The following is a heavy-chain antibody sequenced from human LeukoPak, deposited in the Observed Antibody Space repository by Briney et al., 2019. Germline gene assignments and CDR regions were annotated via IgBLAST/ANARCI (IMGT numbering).Heavy chain of an antibody. CDR3: ARAETYYYDSSGYYGYFQH. V-gene: IGHV1-18*01. Sequence: ASVKVSCKASGYTFTSYGISWVRQAPGQGLEWMGWISAYNGDTNYAQKLQGRVTMTTDTSTSTAYMELRSLRSDDTAVYYCARAETYYYDSSGYYGYFQHWGQGTLVTVSS. D-gene: IGHD3-22*01. CDR2: ISAYNGDT. CDR1: GYTFTSYG. J-gene: IGHJ1*01.